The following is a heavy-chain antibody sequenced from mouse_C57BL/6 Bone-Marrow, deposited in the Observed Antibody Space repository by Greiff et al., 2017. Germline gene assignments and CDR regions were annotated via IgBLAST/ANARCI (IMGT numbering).Heavy chain of an antibody. D-gene: IGHD1-1*01. J-gene: IGHJ4*01. CDR2: IYPRSGNT. V-gene: IGHV1-81*01. Sequence: VQLQQSGAELARPGASVKLSCKASGYTFTSYGISGVKQRTGQGLEWIGEIYPRSGNTYYNEKFKGKATLTADKASSPAYMERRSLTSEDSAVYFCARRNYYGSRGYAMDYWGQGTSVTVSS. CDR1: GYTFTSYG. CDR3: ARRNYYGSRGYAMDY.